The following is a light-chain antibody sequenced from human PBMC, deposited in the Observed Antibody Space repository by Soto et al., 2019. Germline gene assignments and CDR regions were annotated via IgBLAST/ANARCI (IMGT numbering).Light chain of an antibody. J-gene: IGLJ3*02. Sequence: QSALTQPPSVSGAPGQRVTISCTGNSSNIGAGYDVHWYQQLPGRAPKLLIFGNRNRPSGVPDRFSGSKSGSSASLAITGLQAEDEADYYCHSYDTTVSGEVFGGGTKLTVL. CDR1: SSNIGAGYD. CDR2: GNR. V-gene: IGLV1-40*01. CDR3: HSYDTTVSGEV.